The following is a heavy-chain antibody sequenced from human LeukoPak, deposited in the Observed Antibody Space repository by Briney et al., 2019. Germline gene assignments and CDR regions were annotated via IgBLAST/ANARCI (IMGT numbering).Heavy chain of an antibody. CDR2: IYYSGST. CDR1: GGSISSYY. V-gene: IGHV4-59*08. J-gene: IGHJ4*02. D-gene: IGHD5-18*01. Sequence: KPSETLSLTCIVSGGSISSYYWSWIRQPPGEGLEWIGYIYYSGSTKYNPSLKSRVTISVDTSKNQFSLKLSSVTAADTAVYYCARHARGYIPGPEYYFDYWGQGTLVTVSS. CDR3: ARHARGYIPGPEYYFDY.